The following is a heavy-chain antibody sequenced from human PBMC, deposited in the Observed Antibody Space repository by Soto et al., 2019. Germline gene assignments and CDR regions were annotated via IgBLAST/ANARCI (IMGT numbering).Heavy chain of an antibody. J-gene: IGHJ5*02. CDR1: GGSISSGGYY. CDR2: IYYSGST. Sequence: SETLSLTCTVSGGSISSGGYYWSWIRQHPGKGLEWIGYIYYSGSTYYNPSLKSRVTISVDTSKNQFSLKLSSVTAADTAVYYCASGYDFWNWFDPWGQGTLVTVSS. CDR3: ASGYDFWNWFDP. D-gene: IGHD3-3*01. V-gene: IGHV4-31*03.